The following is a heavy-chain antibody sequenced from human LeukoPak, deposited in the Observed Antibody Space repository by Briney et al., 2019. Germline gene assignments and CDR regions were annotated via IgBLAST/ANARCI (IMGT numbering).Heavy chain of an antibody. J-gene: IGHJ5*02. CDR2: ISYDGSNK. CDR3: ARQYQLQGDWFDP. V-gene: IGHV3-30-3*01. Sequence: GGSLRLSCAASGFTFSSYAMHWVRQAPGKGLEWVAVISYDGSNKYYADSAKGRSTISADKSISTAYLQWSSLKASDTAMYYCARQYQLQGDWFDPWGQGTLVTVSS. CDR1: GFTFSSYA. D-gene: IGHD2-2*01.